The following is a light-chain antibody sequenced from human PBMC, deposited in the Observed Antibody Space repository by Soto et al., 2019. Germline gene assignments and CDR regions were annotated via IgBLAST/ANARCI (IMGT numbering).Light chain of an antibody. V-gene: IGKV3-11*01. CDR2: DAS. CDR3: QQRSNWHPIT. Sequence: EIVLTQSPATLSLSPGERATLSCSASQSVSSYLAWYQQKPGQAPRLLIYDASNRATGIPARFSGSGSGTDFTLTISSLEPEDFAVYYCQQRSNWHPITFGQGTRLEMK. CDR1: QSVSSY. J-gene: IGKJ5*01.